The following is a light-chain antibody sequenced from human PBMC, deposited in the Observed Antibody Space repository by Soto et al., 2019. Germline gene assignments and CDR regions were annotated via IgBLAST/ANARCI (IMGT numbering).Light chain of an antibody. Sequence: DIQMTQSPSSLSASVGDRVTITCRASQSISTSLNWYQQKPGKAPKLLIYAASSLQSGVPSRFSGSGSGTDFTLTLSSLQPEDFSTYYCQRGAAAFGGGTKVEIK. CDR2: AAS. V-gene: IGKV1-39*01. CDR1: QSISTS. CDR3: QRGAAA. J-gene: IGKJ4*01.